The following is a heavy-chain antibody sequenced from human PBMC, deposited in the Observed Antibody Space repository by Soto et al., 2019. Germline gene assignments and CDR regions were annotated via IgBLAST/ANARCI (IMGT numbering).Heavy chain of an antibody. CDR2: IKQDGSEK. D-gene: IGHD2-15*01. CDR3: ARVGLRVAATTDYYYYYYMDV. V-gene: IGHV3-7*01. Sequence: GESLRLSCAASGFTFSSYWMSWVRQAPGKGLEWVANIKQDGSEKYYVDSVKGRFTISRDNAKNSLYLQMNSLRAEDTAVYYCARVGLRVAATTDYYYYYYMDVWGKGTTVTVSS. J-gene: IGHJ6*03. CDR1: GFTFSSYW.